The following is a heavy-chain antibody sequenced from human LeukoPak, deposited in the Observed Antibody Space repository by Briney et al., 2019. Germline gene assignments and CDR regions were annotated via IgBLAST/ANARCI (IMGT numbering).Heavy chain of an antibody. CDR3: AHLVGTTPFDY. Sequence: GGSLRLSCAASGFTFSSYAMSWVRQAPGKGLEWVSTITSTGNTTYYADSVKGRFTISRDNSQNTLFLQMDSLRVEDTGIYYCAHLVGTTPFDYWGQGTLVTVSS. D-gene: IGHD1-26*01. V-gene: IGHV3-23*01. CDR1: GFTFSSYA. J-gene: IGHJ4*02. CDR2: ITSTGNTT.